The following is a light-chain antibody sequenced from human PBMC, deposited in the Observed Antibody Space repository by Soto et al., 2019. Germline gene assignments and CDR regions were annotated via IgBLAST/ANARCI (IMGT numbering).Light chain of an antibody. CDR2: EVS. Sequence: QSALTQPASVSGSPGQSITIPCTGTSSDVGGFNYVSWDQQHPGQAPKLMIYEVSNRPSGVSNRFSGSKSVNTASLTISGLQAEDEADYYCHSYTSSNPFVVFGGGTKLTVL. CDR3: HSYTSSNPFVV. CDR1: SSDVGGFNY. J-gene: IGLJ2*01. V-gene: IGLV2-14*01.